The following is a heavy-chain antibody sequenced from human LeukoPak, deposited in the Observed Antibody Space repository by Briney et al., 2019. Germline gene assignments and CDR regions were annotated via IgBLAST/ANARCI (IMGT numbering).Heavy chain of an antibody. CDR3: AREYCSGGSCYSWYNWFDP. Sequence: ASVKVSCKASGGTFSSYAISWVRQAPGQGLEWMGWTNPNSGGTNYAQKFQGRVTMTRDTSISTAYMELSRLRSDDTAVYYCAREYCSGGSCYSWYNWFDPWGQGTLVTVSS. V-gene: IGHV1-2*02. CDR1: GGTFSSYA. CDR2: TNPNSGGT. D-gene: IGHD2-15*01. J-gene: IGHJ5*02.